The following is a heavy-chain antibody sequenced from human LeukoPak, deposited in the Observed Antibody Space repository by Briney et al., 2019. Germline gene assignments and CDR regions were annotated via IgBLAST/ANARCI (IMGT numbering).Heavy chain of an antibody. CDR1: GLTFGDYT. CDR2: ISYDGSNK. CDR3: ARDRAYSSSSLSFDY. J-gene: IGHJ4*02. Sequence: GGSLRLSCEASGLTFGDYTMHWVRQAPGKGLEWVAVISYDGSNKYYADSVKGRFTISRDNSKNTLYLQMNSLRAEDTAVYYCARDRAYSSSSLSFDYWGQGTLVTVSS. V-gene: IGHV3-30*04. D-gene: IGHD6-6*01.